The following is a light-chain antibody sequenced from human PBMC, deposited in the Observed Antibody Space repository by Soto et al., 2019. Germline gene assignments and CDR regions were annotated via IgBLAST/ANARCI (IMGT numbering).Light chain of an antibody. J-gene: IGLJ2*01. V-gene: IGLV2-14*03. Sequence: QSALTQPASVSGSPGQSITISCTGTSSDVGAYNYVSWYQQHPGKAPKLMIFDVINRPSGVSNRFSGSKSGNTASLTISGLQAEDEADYYCSSYTPSGTVVFGGGTKLTVL. CDR3: SSYTPSGTVV. CDR1: SSDVGAYNY. CDR2: DVI.